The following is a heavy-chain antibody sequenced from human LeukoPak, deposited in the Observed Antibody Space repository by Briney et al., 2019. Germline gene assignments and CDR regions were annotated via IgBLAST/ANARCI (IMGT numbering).Heavy chain of an antibody. CDR1: GGSISSGDYY. V-gene: IGHV4-30-4*01. D-gene: IGHD1-14*01. CDR3: ARGGRTGGYFDY. J-gene: IGHJ4*02. Sequence: SETLSLTCTVSGGSISSGDYYWSWIRQPPGKGLEWIGYIYYSGSTYYNPSLKSRVTISVDTSKNQFSLKLSSVTAADTAVYYCARGGRTGGYFDYWGQGTLVTVSS. CDR2: IYYSGST.